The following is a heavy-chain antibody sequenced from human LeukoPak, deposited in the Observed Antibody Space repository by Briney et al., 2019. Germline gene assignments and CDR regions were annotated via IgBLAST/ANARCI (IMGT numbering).Heavy chain of an antibody. CDR2: ILNDGSTQ. CDR1: GFTFGFYA. D-gene: IGHD3/OR15-3a*01. V-gene: IGHV3-30*07. CDR3: ATQSWTLVV. Sequence: GGSLRLSCVASGFTFGFYAMYWVRQSPGKGLEWVAIILNDGSTQYYADSVKGRFTLSRDSSKNTLYLQMNSLRTEDTAVYYFATQSWTLVVWGQGTLVTVSS. J-gene: IGHJ4*02.